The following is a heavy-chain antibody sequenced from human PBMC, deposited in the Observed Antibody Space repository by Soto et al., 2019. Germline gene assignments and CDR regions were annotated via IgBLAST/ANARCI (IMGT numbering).Heavy chain of an antibody. J-gene: IGHJ4*02. CDR1: GGSISSGGYY. Sequence: QVQLQESGPGLVKPSQTLSLTCTVSGGSISSGGYYWSWIRQHPGKGLEWIGYLYYSGSTYYNPSLKSRFTISVDTSKDQFTMKLSSVTAAETAVYYCARSSVSTVTTLDYWGKGTLVAVSS. CDR3: ARSSVSTVTTLDY. CDR2: LYYSGST. V-gene: IGHV4-31*03. D-gene: IGHD4-17*01.